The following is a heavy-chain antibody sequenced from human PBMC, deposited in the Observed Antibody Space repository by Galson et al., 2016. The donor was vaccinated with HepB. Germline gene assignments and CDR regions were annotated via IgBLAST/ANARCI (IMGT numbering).Heavy chain of an antibody. Sequence: SLRLSCAASGFTFDDYAMHWVRQAPGKGLEWVSLIAWDGGYTYYADSVKGRFTISRDNTKKSLYLQMDSLTAEDTALYYCAKDPPYDSSSGPFDWGQGTLVTVSP. D-gene: IGHD6-6*01. CDR3: AKDPPYDSSSGPFD. CDR2: IAWDGGYT. CDR1: GFTFDDYA. V-gene: IGHV3-43D*03. J-gene: IGHJ4*02.